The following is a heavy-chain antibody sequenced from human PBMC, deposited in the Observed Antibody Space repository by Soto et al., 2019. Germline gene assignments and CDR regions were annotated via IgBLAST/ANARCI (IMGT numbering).Heavy chain of an antibody. CDR2: INPSGGST. CDR3: ARDAVRGALTRWFDP. D-gene: IGHD3-10*01. J-gene: IGHJ5*02. CDR1: GYTFTSYY. Sequence: ASVKVSCKASGYTFTSYYMHWVRQAPGQGLECMGIINPSGGSTSYAQKFQGRVTMTRDTSTSTVYMELSSLRSEDTAVYYCARDAVRGALTRWFDPWGQGTLVTVSS. V-gene: IGHV1-46*01.